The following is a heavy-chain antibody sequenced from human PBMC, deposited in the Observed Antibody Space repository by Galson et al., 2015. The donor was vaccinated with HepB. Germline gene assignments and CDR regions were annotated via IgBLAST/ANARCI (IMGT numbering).Heavy chain of an antibody. CDR3: ARGVTEGSSWYLNWFDP. Sequence: SLTCTVSSGSISSSGYYWGWIRQPPGKGLEWIGSLYSDGSTYYKPSLKSRVTLSVDTSRNQFSLKLSSVTAADTAVYYCARGVTEGSSWYLNWFDPWGQGTLVTVSS. CDR1: SGSISSSGYY. V-gene: IGHV4-39*07. J-gene: IGHJ5*02. CDR2: LYSDGST. D-gene: IGHD6-13*01.